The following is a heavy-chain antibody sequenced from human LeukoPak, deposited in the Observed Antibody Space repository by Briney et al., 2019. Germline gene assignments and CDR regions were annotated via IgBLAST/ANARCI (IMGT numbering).Heavy chain of an antibody. Sequence: GGSLRLSCVASGFTFTTYAMTWVRQAPGKGLEWVSIITGPGDNTFYGDSVRGRFTISRDNSRNTLYLQMNSLRVEDTAIYYCAKDLHTSAWSPTFDSWGQGTLVTVSS. D-gene: IGHD2-2*01. CDR3: AKDLHTSAWSPTFDS. CDR1: GFTFTTYA. J-gene: IGHJ4*02. CDR2: ITGPGDNT. V-gene: IGHV3-23*01.